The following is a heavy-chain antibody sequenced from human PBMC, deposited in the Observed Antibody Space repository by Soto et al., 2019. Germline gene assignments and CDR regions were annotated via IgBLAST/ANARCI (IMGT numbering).Heavy chain of an antibody. D-gene: IGHD5-18*01. V-gene: IGHV1-18*01. CDR2: ISAYNGNT. CDR1: GYTFTSDG. CDR3: ARDLRGYSYGLVDWFDP. J-gene: IGHJ5*02. Sequence: SSVKDSCKASGYTFTSDGISGVRQAPGQGMEWMGWISAYNGNTNYAQKLQGRVTMTTDTSTSTAYMELRSLRSDDTAVYYCARDLRGYSYGLVDWFDPWGQGTLVTVSS.